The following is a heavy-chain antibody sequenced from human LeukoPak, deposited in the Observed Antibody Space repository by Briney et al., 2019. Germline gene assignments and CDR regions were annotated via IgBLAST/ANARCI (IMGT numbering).Heavy chain of an antibody. J-gene: IGHJ6*02. Sequence: GGSLRLSCAASGFTFSDYYMAWIRQAPGKGLEWVSYITSSGSHTNYADSVKGRFTISRDNAKRSLYLQMNSLRAEDTAVYYCARDRAPYRGYSYGYYYYYGMDVWGQGTTVTVSS. CDR3: ARDRAPYRGYSYGYYYYYGMDV. V-gene: IGHV3-11*06. CDR2: ITSSGSHT. CDR1: GFTFSDYY. D-gene: IGHD5-18*01.